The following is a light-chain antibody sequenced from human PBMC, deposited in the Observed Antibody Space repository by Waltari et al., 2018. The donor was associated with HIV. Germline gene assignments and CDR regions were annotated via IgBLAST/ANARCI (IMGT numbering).Light chain of an antibody. CDR1: NSHLGNNY. CDR2: DNE. V-gene: IGLV1-51*01. J-gene: IGLJ1*01. Sequence: QSVLTQPPSVSAAPGQKVAIPCSGGNSHLGNNYVSWYQQVPGKAPRLLIYDNEKRPPGIPDRFSASKAGVSATLGITGLQIVDEADYYCGTWDSSLNLYVFGPGTTVAVL. CDR3: GTWDSSLNLYV.